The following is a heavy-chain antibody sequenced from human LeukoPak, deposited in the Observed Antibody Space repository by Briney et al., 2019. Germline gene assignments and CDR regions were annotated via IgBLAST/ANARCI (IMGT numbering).Heavy chain of an antibody. J-gene: IGHJ4*02. CDR1: GFTFSSYG. Sequence: GGSLRLSCAASGFTFSSYGMQWFRQAPDKGLEWVAAISNDGSNKYYADSVKGRFTMSRDNSKNTLYLQMNSLRAGDTAVYYCAKVDIVATIDAGRLVDYWGQGTLVTVSS. CDR3: AKVDIVATIDAGRLVDY. V-gene: IGHV3-30*18. CDR2: ISNDGSNK. D-gene: IGHD5-12*01.